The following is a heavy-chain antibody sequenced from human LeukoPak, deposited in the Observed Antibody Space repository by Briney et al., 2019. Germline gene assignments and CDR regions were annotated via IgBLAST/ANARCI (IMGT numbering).Heavy chain of an antibody. CDR3: ARKPYYYDSSGCLTYGMDV. D-gene: IGHD3-22*01. J-gene: IGHJ6*02. CDR2: IIPIFGTA. V-gene: IGHV1-69*13. Sequence: ASVKVSCKASGGTFSSYAISWVRQAPGQGLEWMGGIIPIFGTANYAQKFQGRVTITADESTSTAYMELSSLRSEDTAVYYCARKPYYYDSSGCLTYGMDVWGQGTTVTVSS. CDR1: GGTFSSYA.